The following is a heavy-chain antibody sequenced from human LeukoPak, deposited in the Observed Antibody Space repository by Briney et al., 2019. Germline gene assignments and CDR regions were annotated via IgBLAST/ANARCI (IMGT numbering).Heavy chain of an antibody. CDR2: INPNSGGT. CDR1: GYTFTGYY. Sequence: GASVKVSCKASGYTFTGYYMHWVRQAPGQGLEWMGWINPNSGGTNYAQKFQGRVTMTRDTSISTAYMELSRLRSDDTAVYYCASGLGVDTAMVTANWFDPWGQGTLVTVSS. D-gene: IGHD5-18*01. V-gene: IGHV1-2*02. J-gene: IGHJ5*02. CDR3: ASGLGVDTAMVTANWFDP.